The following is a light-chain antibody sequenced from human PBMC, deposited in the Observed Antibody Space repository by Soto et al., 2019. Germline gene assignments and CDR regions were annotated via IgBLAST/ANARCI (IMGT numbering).Light chain of an antibody. Sequence: QAVVTQPPSSSGTPGQRVSISCSGSSSNIGRNPVYWYQQVPGTAPKLLIYHNDQRPSGVPDRFSGSRSGTSASLAISGLRSEDEADYHCATWDDSLSFWVFGGGTQLTVL. CDR1: SSNIGRNP. CDR3: ATWDDSLSFWV. J-gene: IGLJ3*02. CDR2: HND. V-gene: IGLV1-47*02.